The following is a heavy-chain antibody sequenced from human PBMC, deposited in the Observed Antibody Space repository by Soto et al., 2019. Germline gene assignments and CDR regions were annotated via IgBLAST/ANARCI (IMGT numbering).Heavy chain of an antibody. CDR3: AKEYCVSDRSGDFSDYFDY. J-gene: IGHJ4*02. CDR2: VSDFRSYI. Sequence: GSLRHYCAASGFSFSAYSMTWVRQAPGQGLEPLSSVSDFRSYIYYADTVNRRFTIYRDNAKYTFYLQMNSLRAEDTAVDYCAKEYCVSDRSGDFSDYFDYWGQGTLVTVSS. CDR1: GFSFSAYS. D-gene: IGHD2-21*01. V-gene: IGHV3-21*01.